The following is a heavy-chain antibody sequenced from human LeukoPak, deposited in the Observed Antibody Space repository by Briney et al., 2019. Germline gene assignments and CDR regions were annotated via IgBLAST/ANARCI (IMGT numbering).Heavy chain of an antibody. CDR1: GGSISSSSYY. D-gene: IGHD6-19*01. CDR2: IYYSGST. CDR3: ARQVGGDWYILDY. J-gene: IGHJ4*02. V-gene: IGHV4-61*05. Sequence: PSETLSLTCTVSGGSISSSSYYWGWIRQPPGKGLEWIGYIYYSGSTNYNPSLKSRVTISVDTSKNQFSLKLSSVTAADTAVYYCARQVGGDWYILDYWGQGTLVTVSS.